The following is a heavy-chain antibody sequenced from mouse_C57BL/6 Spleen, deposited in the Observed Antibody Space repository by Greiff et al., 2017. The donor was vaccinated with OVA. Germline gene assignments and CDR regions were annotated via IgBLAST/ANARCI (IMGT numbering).Heavy chain of an antibody. CDR1: GYTFTRSW. Sequence: QVQLQQPGAELVRPGSSVKLSCKASGYTFTRSWMAWVKQRPGQGLEWIGNIYPSDSETHYNQKFKDKATLTVDKSSSTAYMQLSSLTSEDSAVYYCARGGIIMDYWGQGTSVTVSS. CDR2: IYPSDSET. CDR3: ARGGIIMDY. J-gene: IGHJ4*01. V-gene: IGHV1-61*01. D-gene: IGHD1-2*01.